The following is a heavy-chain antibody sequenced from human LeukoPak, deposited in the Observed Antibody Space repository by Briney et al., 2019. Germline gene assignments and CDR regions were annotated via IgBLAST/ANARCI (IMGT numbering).Heavy chain of an antibody. J-gene: IGHJ4*02. CDR3: AKDTSSSTSCYDY. V-gene: IGHV3-33*06. Sequence: PGRSLRLSCAASGFTFSSYGMHWVRQAPGKGLEWVAVIWYDGSNKYYADSVKGRFTISRDSSKNTLYLQMNSLRAEDTAVYYCAKDTSSSTSCYDYWGQGTLVTVSS. D-gene: IGHD2-2*01. CDR2: IWYDGSNK. CDR1: GFTFSSYG.